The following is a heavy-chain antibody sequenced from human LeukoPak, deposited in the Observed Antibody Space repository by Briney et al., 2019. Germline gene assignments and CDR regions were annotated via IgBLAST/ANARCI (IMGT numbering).Heavy chain of an antibody. CDR1: GYTFTSYG. CDR3: ARGPLGRGWYYFDY. J-gene: IGHJ4*02. CDR2: IGAYNGNT. V-gene: IGHV1-18*01. D-gene: IGHD6-19*01. Sequence: ASVKGACKAAGYTFTSYGISWVGQAPGQELEWMGWIGAYNGNTNYAQKLQGRVTMTTDTSTSTAYMELRSLRSDDTAVYYCARGPLGRGWYYFDYWGQGTLVTVSS.